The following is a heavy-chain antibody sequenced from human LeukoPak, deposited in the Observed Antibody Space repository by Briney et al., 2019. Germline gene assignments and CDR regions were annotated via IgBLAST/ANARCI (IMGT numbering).Heavy chain of an antibody. Sequence: GASVKVSCKASGYTFSNYGISWVRQAPGQGLELMGWISGHNGDTNYAQKLQGRVTMTTDTSTNTAYMELRSLKSDDTAVYYCARDVFRGVVMSEEYYSYSGMDVWGEGTPITVSS. CDR2: ISGHNGDT. CDR1: GYTFSNYG. D-gene: IGHD3-10*01. CDR3: ARDVFRGVVMSEEYYSYSGMDV. V-gene: IGHV1-18*04. J-gene: IGHJ6*02.